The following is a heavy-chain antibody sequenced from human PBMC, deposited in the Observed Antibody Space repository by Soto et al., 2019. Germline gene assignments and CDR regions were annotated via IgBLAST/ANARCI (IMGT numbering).Heavy chain of an antibody. CDR3: AIYHLELFRFDY. CDR1: GYTFTSYG. J-gene: IGHJ4*02. CDR2: ISLYNGNT. D-gene: IGHD2-2*01. V-gene: IGHV1-18*04. Sequence: GASVKVSCKASGYTFTSYGISWVRQAPGQGLKWMGWISLYNGNTNYAQQFQGRVTMTTDTSTSTAYMELRSLRSDDTAMYFCAIYHLELFRFDYWGQGTLVTVSS.